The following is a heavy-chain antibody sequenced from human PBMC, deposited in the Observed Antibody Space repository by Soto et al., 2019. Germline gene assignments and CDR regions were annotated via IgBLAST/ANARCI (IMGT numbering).Heavy chain of an antibody. Sequence: SETLSLTCTVSGGSISSSSYYWGWIRQPPGKGLEWIGSIYYSGSTYYNPSLKSRVTISVDTSKNQFSLKLSSVTAADTAVYYCASGHGSGSYYYYYMDVWGKGTTVTVSS. CDR1: GGSISSSSYY. D-gene: IGHD3-10*01. CDR2: IYYSGST. J-gene: IGHJ6*03. CDR3: ASGHGSGSYYYYYMDV. V-gene: IGHV4-39*01.